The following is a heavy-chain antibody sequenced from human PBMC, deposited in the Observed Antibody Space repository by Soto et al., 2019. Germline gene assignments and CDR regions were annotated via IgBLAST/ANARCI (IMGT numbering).Heavy chain of an antibody. CDR3: ARGTNSDFLSGSNWFDP. D-gene: IGHD3-3*01. CDR1: GDSITRGAYF. V-gene: IGHV4-31*03. CDR2: IHYSGDT. Sequence: QVQLQESGPGLVKPSQTLSLTCSVSGDSITRGAYFWSWIRQHPGKGLEWIGYIHYSGDTHYKPSLKSRVVMSVDTSNNQLSLNLRSLTAADTAIYYCARGTNSDFLSGSNWFDPWGQGTLVTVSS. J-gene: IGHJ5*02.